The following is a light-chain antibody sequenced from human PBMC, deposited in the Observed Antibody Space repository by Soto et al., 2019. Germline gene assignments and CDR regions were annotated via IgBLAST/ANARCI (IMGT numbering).Light chain of an antibody. Sequence: EIVMTQSPATLSVSPGERSILSFRASQSVSSSLAWYQQKPGQPPRLLIYDVSNRATGIPARFSGSGSGTDFTLTITSLEPEDFAVYFCHQRYNWPRVTFGQGTRLEI. CDR2: DVS. CDR1: QSVSSS. V-gene: IGKV3-11*01. CDR3: HQRYNWPRVT. J-gene: IGKJ5*01.